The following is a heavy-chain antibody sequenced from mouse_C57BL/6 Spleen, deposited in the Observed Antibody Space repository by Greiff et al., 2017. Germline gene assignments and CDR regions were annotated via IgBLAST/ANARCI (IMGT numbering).Heavy chain of an antibody. Sequence: VQLQQSGAELVRPGASVTLSCTASGYTFTDYEMHWVKQTPVHGLEWIGAIDPETGGTAYNQKFKGKAILTADKSSSTAYMELRSLTSEDSAVYYCTIYYGNSGYAMDYWGQGTSVTVSS. D-gene: IGHD2-1*01. V-gene: IGHV1-15*01. CDR3: TIYYGNSGYAMDY. CDR2: IDPETGGT. CDR1: GYTFTDYE. J-gene: IGHJ4*01.